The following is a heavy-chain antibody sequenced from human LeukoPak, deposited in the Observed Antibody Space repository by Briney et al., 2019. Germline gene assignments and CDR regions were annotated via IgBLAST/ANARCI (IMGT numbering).Heavy chain of an antibody. Sequence: GGSLRLSCAASGFIFSNYWMHWVRQAPGQGLVWVSRINPDGTSTNYADSVKGRFTISRDNAWNTLYLQMSSPRVEDTAIYYCVRGTNDWTGIDYWGQGALVTVSS. V-gene: IGHV3-74*01. CDR1: GFIFSNYW. J-gene: IGHJ4*02. D-gene: IGHD2-8*01. CDR2: INPDGTST. CDR3: VRGTNDWTGIDY.